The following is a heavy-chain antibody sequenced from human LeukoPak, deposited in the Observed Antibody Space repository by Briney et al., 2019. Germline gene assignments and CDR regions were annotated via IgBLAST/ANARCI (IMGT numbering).Heavy chain of an antibody. D-gene: IGHD6-6*01. Sequence: ASVRLSCKASGYTFNSYGITWVRQAPGQGLEWMAWISVYDGNRTYAQNFQGRVTLTTDKTTTTAYMQMTSLRSDDTAPYYCARVGRLEYRHLYYFDYWGEGTLVSV. V-gene: IGHV1-18*01. CDR1: GYTFNSYG. J-gene: IGHJ4*02. CDR2: ISVYDGNR. CDR3: ARVGRLEYRHLYYFDY.